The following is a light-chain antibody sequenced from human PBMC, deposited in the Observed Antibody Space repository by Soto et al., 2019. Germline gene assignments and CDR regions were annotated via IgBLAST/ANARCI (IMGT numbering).Light chain of an antibody. CDR1: SSDVGGYNY. CDR2: DVS. V-gene: IGLV2-14*01. J-gene: IGLJ2*01. CDR3: GSYTSSSTLL. Sequence: QSALTQPASVSGSPGQAITISCTGTSSDVGGYNYVSWYQQHTGKAPQLMIYDVSNRPSRVSNRFSGSKSGNTASLTISGLQAEDAADYYSGSYTSSSTLLFGGGTKLTVL.